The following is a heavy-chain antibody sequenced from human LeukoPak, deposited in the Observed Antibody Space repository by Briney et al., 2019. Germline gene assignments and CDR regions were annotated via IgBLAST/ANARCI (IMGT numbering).Heavy chain of an antibody. CDR3: ARHKRFGHGDYGLYGMAV. J-gene: IGHJ6*02. V-gene: IGHV4-39*01. D-gene: IGHD4-17*01. Sequence: SEALALHCTVSGGSISSSSYYWGWIRQPPGKRREGIGSIYYSGSTYYNPSLKSRVTISVDTSKNQISLKLSSVTAADTAVYYCARHKRFGHGDYGLYGMAVWGQGTTVTVS. CDR1: GGSISSSSYY. CDR2: IYYSGST.